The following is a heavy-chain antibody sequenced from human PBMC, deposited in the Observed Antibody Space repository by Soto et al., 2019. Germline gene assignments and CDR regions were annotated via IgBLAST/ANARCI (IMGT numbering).Heavy chain of an antibody. CDR2: IYSSGST. CDR3: ARGQRFSDWFDP. Sequence: QVHLQESGPGLVKPSETLSLTCTVSGGAINSYYWTWIRRPAGKGLEWIGRIYSSGSTKYNPSLQSRVTMSLDTSKNQFSLRLTSVTAADTAVYYCARGQRFSDWFDPWGQGTLVTVSS. CDR1: GGAINSYY. V-gene: IGHV4-4*07. D-gene: IGHD3-3*01. J-gene: IGHJ5*02.